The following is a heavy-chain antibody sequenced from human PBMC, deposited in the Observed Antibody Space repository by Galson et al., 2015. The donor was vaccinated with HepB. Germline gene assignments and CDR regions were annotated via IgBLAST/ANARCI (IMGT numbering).Heavy chain of an antibody. CDR3: ARDLSYRNAFDI. CDR2: INAGNGNT. V-gene: IGHV1-3*01. D-gene: IGHD1-14*01. CDR1: GYTFTSYA. J-gene: IGHJ3*02. Sequence: SVKVSCKASGYTFTSYAMHWVRQAPGQRLEWMGWINAGNGNTKYSQKFQGRVTITRDTSASTAYMELSSLRSEDTAVYYCARDLSYRNAFDIWGQGTMVTVSS.